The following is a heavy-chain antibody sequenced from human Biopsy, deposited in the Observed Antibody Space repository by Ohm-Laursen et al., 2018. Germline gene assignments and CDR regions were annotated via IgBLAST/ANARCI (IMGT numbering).Heavy chain of an antibody. CDR3: ARAFRGQYFYYYYGMDV. CDR1: GFRFDNTG. Sequence: SLRLSCAASGFRFDNTGMHWVRQRPGKGLEWVSLISWDGSSRHYADSVKGRFTISRDNSKNSLYLQMNSLRAEDTALYFCARAFRGQYFYYYYGMDVWGQGTTVTVSS. V-gene: IGHV3-43D*04. CDR2: ISWDGSSR. D-gene: IGHD3-9*01. J-gene: IGHJ6*02.